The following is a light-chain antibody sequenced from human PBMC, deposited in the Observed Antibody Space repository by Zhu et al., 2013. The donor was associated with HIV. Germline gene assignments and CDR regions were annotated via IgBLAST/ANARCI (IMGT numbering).Light chain of an antibody. Sequence: DIVLTQSPDTLSLSPGERATLSCRASQSVSSNFLAWYRQKPGQAPRLLIYDASSRATGIPDRFSGSGSGTDFTLTVTRLEPEDFAVYYCQQYGSSPYTFGQGTRVEIK. CDR1: QSVSSNF. CDR3: QQYGSSPYT. CDR2: DAS. V-gene: IGKV3-20*01. J-gene: IGKJ2*01.